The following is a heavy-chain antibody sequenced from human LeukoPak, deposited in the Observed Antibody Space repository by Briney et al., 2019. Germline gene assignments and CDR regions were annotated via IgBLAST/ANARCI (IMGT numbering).Heavy chain of an antibody. CDR3: ARCGGVGCYFHY. J-gene: IGHJ4*02. CDR2: INHSGST. V-gene: IGHV4-34*01. D-gene: IGHD2-8*02. CDR1: GGSFSGYY. Sequence: SETLSLTCAVYGGSFSGYYWSWIRQPPGKGLEWIGEINHSGSTNYNPSLKSRVTLSVDTSKNQFSLKLSAVTAADTAVYYCARCGGVGCYFHYWRQRTVVTVS.